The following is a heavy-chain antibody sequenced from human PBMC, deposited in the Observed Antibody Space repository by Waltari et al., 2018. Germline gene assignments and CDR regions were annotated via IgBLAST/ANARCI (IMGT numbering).Heavy chain of an antibody. CDR1: GFTFDDYA. J-gene: IGHJ3*02. CDR2: ISGNSGSI. D-gene: IGHD3-16*02. V-gene: IGHV3-9*01. Sequence: EVQLVESGGGLVQPGRSLRLSCAASGFTFDDYAMHWVRPDPGKGLEWVSGISGNSGSIGYADSVKGRFTISRDNAKNSLYLQMNSLRAEDTALYYCAKGLTFGGVIADDAFDIWGQGTMVTVSS. CDR3: AKGLTFGGVIADDAFDI.